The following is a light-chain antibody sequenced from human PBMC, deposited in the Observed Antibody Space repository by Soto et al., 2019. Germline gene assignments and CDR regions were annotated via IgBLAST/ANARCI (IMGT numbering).Light chain of an antibody. CDR3: TLYTSENTYV. J-gene: IGLJ1*01. CDR1: STDFVSYNR. CDR2: EAS. V-gene: IGLV2-18*01. Sequence: QSALTQPPSVSGSPGQSVTISCTGTSTDFVSYNRVSWYQQPPGTAPKLIIYEASNRPSGVPDRFSGSKSGNTASLTISGLQAADEADYYCTLYTSENTYVFGTGTKLTVI.